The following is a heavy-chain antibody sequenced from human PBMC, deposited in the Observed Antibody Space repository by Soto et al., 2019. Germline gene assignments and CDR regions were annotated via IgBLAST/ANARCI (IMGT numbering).Heavy chain of an antibody. CDR2: INHSGST. CDR3: ARHGDYRGVDY. Sequence: SETLPLTCAVYGGSFSDYYWRWIRQPPGKGLEWIGEINHSGSTNYNPSLKSRVTISVDTSKNQFSLKLSSVTAADTAVYYCARHGDYRGVDYWGQGTLVTVSS. J-gene: IGHJ4*02. V-gene: IGHV4-34*01. D-gene: IGHD4-17*01. CDR1: GGSFSDYY.